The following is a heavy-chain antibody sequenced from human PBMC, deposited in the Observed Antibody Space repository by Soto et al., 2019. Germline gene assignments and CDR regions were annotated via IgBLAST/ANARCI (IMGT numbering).Heavy chain of an antibody. CDR1: GGSISSYY. Sequence: QVQLQESGPGLVKPSETLSLICTVSGGSISSYYWSWIRQPPGKGLEWIGYIYYSGSTNYNPSLRSLVTISVDPSRNQFSLKLISVTAADTAVYYCARLGYCSSPSCYPAYWGQGTLVTGFS. CDR3: ARLGYCSSPSCYPAY. V-gene: IGHV4-59*08. D-gene: IGHD2-2*01. CDR2: IYYSGST. J-gene: IGHJ4*02.